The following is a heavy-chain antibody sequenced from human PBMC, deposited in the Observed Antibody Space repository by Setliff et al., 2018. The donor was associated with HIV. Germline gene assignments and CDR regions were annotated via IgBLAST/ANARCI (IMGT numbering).Heavy chain of an antibody. CDR1: GFTFSSYV. V-gene: IGHV3-30-3*01. Sequence: GSLRLSCAASGFTFSSYVLHWVRQAPGKGLEWVAVIGYDGSKEYYADSVKGRFTVSRDNSKAYLQMNSLRGEDTAVYYCARDPRFDAFDIWGQGTMVTVSS. CDR3: ARDPRFDAFDI. CDR2: IGYDGSKE. J-gene: IGHJ3*02.